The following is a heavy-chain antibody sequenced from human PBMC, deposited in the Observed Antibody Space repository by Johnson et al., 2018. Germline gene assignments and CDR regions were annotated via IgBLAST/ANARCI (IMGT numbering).Heavy chain of an antibody. CDR2: ISSSSSYI. Sequence: VQLVESGGGLVKPGGSLRLSCAASGFTFSSYSLNWVRQAPGKGLEWVSSISSSSSYIYYADSVKGRFPISRDNAKNSLYLQMIRLRAEDTAVYYGANAGPGHNWIYYYYYMDVWGKGTTVTVSS. D-gene: IGHD1-1*01. J-gene: IGHJ6*03. CDR3: ANAGPGHNWIYYYYYMDV. V-gene: IGHV3-21*01. CDR1: GFTFSSYS.